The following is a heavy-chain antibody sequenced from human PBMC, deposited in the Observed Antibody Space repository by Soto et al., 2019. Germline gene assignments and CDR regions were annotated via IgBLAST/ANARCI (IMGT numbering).Heavy chain of an antibody. CDR3: AKEYSTSFDY. CDR2: ISSSSSYI. D-gene: IGHD6-6*01. CDR1: GFTFSSYS. V-gene: IGHV3-21*01. Sequence: GGSLRLSCSASGFTFSSYSMNWVRQAPGKGLEWVSSISSSSSYIYYADSVKGRFTISRDNAKNSLYLQMNSLRAEDTAVYYCAKEYSTSFDYWGQGTPGTVSS. J-gene: IGHJ4*02.